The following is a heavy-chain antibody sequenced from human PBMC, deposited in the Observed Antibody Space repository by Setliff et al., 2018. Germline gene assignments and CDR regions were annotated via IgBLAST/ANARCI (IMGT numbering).Heavy chain of an antibody. CDR1: GGSISSSSYY. CDR3: ARSTYYSTWHYFDH. D-gene: IGHD3-16*01. V-gene: IGHV4-39*01. CDR2: IYYSGST. Sequence: PSETLSLTCTVSGGSISSSSYYWGWIRQPPGKGLEWIGSIYYSGSTYYNPSLKSRVTISVDTSKNQFSLKLSSVTAADTAVYYCARSTYYSTWHYFDHWGQGILVTVSS. J-gene: IGHJ4*02.